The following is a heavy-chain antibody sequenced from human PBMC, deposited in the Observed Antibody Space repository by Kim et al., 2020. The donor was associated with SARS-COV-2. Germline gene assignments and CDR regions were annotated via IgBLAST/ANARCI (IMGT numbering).Heavy chain of an antibody. Sequence: GGSLRLSCAASGFTFSRHWMQWVRQVPGKGLVWVSRVNSDGSETNYADSVKGRFTISRDNAENTLYLQMNSLRAEDTAVYYCARSMGLVHLYFYGMDVWGQGTTVTVSS. D-gene: IGHD3-10*01. CDR3: ARSMGLVHLYFYGMDV. J-gene: IGHJ6*02. V-gene: IGHV3-74*01. CDR1: GFTFSRHW. CDR2: VNSDGSET.